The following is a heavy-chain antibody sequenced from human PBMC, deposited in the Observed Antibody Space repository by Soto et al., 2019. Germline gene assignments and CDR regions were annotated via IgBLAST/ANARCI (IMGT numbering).Heavy chain of an antibody. CDR1: GFTFGDYA. CDR2: IRSKAYGGTT. CDR3: TRDRSGGSGSPLGAFDI. V-gene: IGHV3-49*03. D-gene: IGHD3-10*01. J-gene: IGHJ3*02. Sequence: GVLRLSCTASGFTFGDYAMSWFRQAPGKGLEWVGFIRSKAYGGTTEYAASVKGRFTISRDDSKSIAYLQMNSLKTEDTAVYYCTRDRSGGSGSPLGAFDIWGQGTMVTVSS.